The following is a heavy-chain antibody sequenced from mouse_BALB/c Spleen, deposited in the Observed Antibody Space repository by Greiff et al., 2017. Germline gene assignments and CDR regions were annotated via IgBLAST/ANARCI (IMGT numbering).Heavy chain of an antibody. Sequence: VQVVESGAELVRPGTSVKVSCKASGYAFTNYLIEWVKQRPGQGLEWIGVINPGSGGTNYNEKFKGKATLTADKSSSTAYMQLSSLTSDDSAVYFCARDGTYRYGFAYWGQGTLVTVSA. J-gene: IGHJ3*01. CDR3: ARDGTYRYGFAY. CDR1: GYAFTNYL. V-gene: IGHV1-54*01. D-gene: IGHD2-14*01. CDR2: INPGSGGT.